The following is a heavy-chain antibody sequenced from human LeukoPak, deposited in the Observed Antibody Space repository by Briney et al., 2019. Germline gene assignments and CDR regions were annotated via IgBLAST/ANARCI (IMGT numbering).Heavy chain of an antibody. CDR3: ARGITMVRGVIIPSGVDY. D-gene: IGHD3-10*01. Sequence: GGSLRLSCAASGFTFSSYAMHWVRQAPGKGLEWVAVISYDGSNKYYADSVKGRFTISRDNSKNTLYLQMNSLRAEDTAVYYCARGITMVRGVIIPSGVDYWGQGTLVTVSS. CDR2: ISYDGSNK. J-gene: IGHJ4*02. CDR1: GFTFSSYA. V-gene: IGHV3-30*04.